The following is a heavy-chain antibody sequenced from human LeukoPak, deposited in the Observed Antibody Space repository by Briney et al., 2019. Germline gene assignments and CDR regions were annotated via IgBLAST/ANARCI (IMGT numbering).Heavy chain of an antibody. CDR2: IYTSGST. CDR3: ARGRYSGSYYVVDY. D-gene: IGHD1-26*01. J-gene: IGHJ4*02. CDR1: GGSISSYY. V-gene: IGHV4-4*07. Sequence: SETLSLTCTVSGGSISSYYWSWIRQPAGKGLEWIGRIYTSGSTNYNPSLKSRVTMSVGTSKNQFSLKLSSVTAADTAVYYCARGRYSGSYYVVDYWDQGTLVTVSS.